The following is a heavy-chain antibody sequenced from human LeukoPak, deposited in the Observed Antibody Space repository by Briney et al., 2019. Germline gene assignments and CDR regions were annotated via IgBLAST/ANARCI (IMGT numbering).Heavy chain of an antibody. Sequence: PGGSLRLSCAASGFTVSSNYMSWVRQAPGKGLEWVSVIYSGGSTYYADSVKGRFTISRDNAKNSLYLQMNSLRAEDTAVYYCASLIVVVPAAIPEKPNYYYYGMDVWGQGTTVTVSS. J-gene: IGHJ6*02. V-gene: IGHV3-66*01. CDR1: GFTVSSNY. D-gene: IGHD2-2*02. CDR3: ASLIVVVPAAIPEKPNYYYYGMDV. CDR2: IYSGGST.